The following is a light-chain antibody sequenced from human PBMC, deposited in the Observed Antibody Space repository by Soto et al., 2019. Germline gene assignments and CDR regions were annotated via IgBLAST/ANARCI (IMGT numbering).Light chain of an antibody. J-gene: IGKJ4*01. CDR2: DAS. V-gene: IGKV3-15*01. CDR1: QNVYNN. CDR3: QQCRNLPLT. Sequence: EIVMTQSPATLSVSPGEGATLSCKASQNVYNNLAWYQQRPGQPPRLLIYDASTRATGISARFSGSGYGTEFTLTISSLQSEDFAVYFCQQCRNLPLTSRGGTQVNIK.